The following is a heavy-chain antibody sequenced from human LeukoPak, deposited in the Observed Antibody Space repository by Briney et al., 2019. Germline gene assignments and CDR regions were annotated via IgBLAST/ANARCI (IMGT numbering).Heavy chain of an antibody. V-gene: IGHV3-74*01. D-gene: IGHD3-10*01. J-gene: IGHJ4*02. CDR1: GFTFRSYW. CDR2: INSDGSST. Sequence: GGSLRLSCAASGFTFRSYWMHWVRQTPGKGLVWVSRINSDGSSTNYADSVKGRFTISRDNAKNTLYLQVNSLRAEDSAVYYCARDPSFYYCFDCWGQGTLVTVSS. CDR3: ARDPSFYYCFDC.